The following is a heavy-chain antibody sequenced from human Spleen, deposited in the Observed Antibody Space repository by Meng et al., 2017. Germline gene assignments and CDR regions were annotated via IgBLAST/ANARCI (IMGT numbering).Heavy chain of an antibody. CDR3: ARSHYSDSSGF. Sequence: SVNVSFKGSGYTFIGYHMHGLRQAPGQGLEWMGRINTNSGGTNYAQKCQGRVTMTRETSISTAYMGMSRLRADDTAVYYCARSHYSDSSGFWGQGTLVTVSS. V-gene: IGHV1-2*06. CDR2: INTNSGGT. CDR1: GYTFIGYH. D-gene: IGHD3-22*01. J-gene: IGHJ4*02.